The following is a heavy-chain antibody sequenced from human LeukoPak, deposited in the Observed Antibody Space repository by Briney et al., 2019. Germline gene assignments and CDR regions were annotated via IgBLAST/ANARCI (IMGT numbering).Heavy chain of an antibody. CDR3: ATLDNSFDH. CDR2: IFYSGTI. Sequence: SETLSLTCNVSGASISGGDYNWSWLRQPPGKGLEWIASIFYSGTIYNNPSLKSRTLISVDTSKNQFSLRLTSVTAADTAVYFCATLDNSFDHWGQGTLVTVSS. CDR1: GASISGGDYN. J-gene: IGHJ5*02. V-gene: IGHV4-30-4*01.